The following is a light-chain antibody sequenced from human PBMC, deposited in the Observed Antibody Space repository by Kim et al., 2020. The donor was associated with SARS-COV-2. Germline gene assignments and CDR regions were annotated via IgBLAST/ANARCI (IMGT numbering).Light chain of an antibody. Sequence: SESPGKTVTISCTRTRCSIASNYVQWYQQRPGSAPTTVIYEDNQRPSGVPDRFSGSIDSSSNSASLTISGLKTEDEADYYCQSYRVFGGGTQLTVL. CDR1: RCSIASNY. CDR2: EDN. J-gene: IGLJ3*02. CDR3: QSYRV. V-gene: IGLV6-57*03.